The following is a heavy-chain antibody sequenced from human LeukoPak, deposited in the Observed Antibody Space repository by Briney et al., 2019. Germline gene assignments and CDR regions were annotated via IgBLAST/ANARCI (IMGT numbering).Heavy chain of an antibody. CDR3: AIGYSSSWYVPTFDY. CDR2: ISSSSSYI. V-gene: IGHV3-21*01. J-gene: IGHJ4*02. Sequence: GGSLRLSCAASGFTFSSYSMNWVRQAPGKGLEWVSSISSSSSYIYYADSVKGRFTISRDSAKNSLYLQMNSLRAEDTAVYYCAIGYSSSWYVPTFDYWGQGTLVTVSS. CDR1: GFTFSSYS. D-gene: IGHD6-13*01.